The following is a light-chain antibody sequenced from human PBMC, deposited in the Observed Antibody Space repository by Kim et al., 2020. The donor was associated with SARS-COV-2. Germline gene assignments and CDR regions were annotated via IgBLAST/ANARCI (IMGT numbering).Light chain of an antibody. J-gene: IGLJ3*02. CDR3: NSRDNSGNQV. CDR2: GQI. CDR1: SLRTYY. Sequence: VALGQTVRITCQGDSLRTYYASWYQQKPGQAPVLIIYGQINRPSGIPDRVSGSRSGNTSSLTITGAQAEDEADYYCNSRDNSGNQVFGGGTQLTVL. V-gene: IGLV3-19*01.